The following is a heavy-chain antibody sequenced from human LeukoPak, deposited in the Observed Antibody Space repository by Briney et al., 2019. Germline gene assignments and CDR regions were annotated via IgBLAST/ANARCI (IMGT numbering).Heavy chain of an antibody. CDR3: AKKEFLEWLLHHGAGMDV. CDR1: GFTFSSYA. Sequence: SGGSLRLSCAASGFTFSSYAMSWVRQAPGKGLEWVSAISGSGGSTYYADSVKGRFTISRDNSKNTLYLQMNSLRAEDTAVYYCAKKEFLEWLLHHGAGMDVWGQGTTVTVSS. D-gene: IGHD3-3*01. CDR2: ISGSGGST. J-gene: IGHJ6*02. V-gene: IGHV3-23*01.